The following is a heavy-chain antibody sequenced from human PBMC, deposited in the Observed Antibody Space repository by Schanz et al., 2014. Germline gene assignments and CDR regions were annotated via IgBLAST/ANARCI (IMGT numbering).Heavy chain of an antibody. CDR3: AKGRFGELSAFDI. CDR1: GFAFSSFA. CDR2: ISTSGTYM. V-gene: IGHV3-21*04. Sequence: EVQLMESGGGLVKPGGSLRLSCVASGFAFSSFAMTWVRQAPGRGLEWVSSISTSGTYMYIADSVRGRFTISRDNAKNSLYLQMNSLRAEDTAVYFCAKGRFGELSAFDIWGQGTMVTVSS. D-gene: IGHD3-10*01. J-gene: IGHJ3*02.